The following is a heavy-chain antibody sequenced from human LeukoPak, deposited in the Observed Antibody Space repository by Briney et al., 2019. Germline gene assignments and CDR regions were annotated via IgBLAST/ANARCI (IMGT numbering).Heavy chain of an antibody. Sequence: SQTLSLTCTVSGGSISSGDYYWSWISQPPGKGLEWIGYIYYSGSTNYNPSLKSRVTISVDTSKNQFSLKLSSVTAADTAVYYCAREDSTDPFDIWGQGTTVTVSS. CDR2: IYYSGST. V-gene: IGHV4-30-4*01. J-gene: IGHJ3*02. CDR1: GGSISSGDYY. CDR3: AREDSTDPFDI.